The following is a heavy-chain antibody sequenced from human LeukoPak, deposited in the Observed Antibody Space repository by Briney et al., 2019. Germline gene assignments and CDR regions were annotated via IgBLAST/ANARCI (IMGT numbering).Heavy chain of an antibody. D-gene: IGHD4-17*01. Sequence: PGGSLRLSCATSGFTFSSHAMNWVRQAPGKGLEWVSSISGSGDTTYYADSVKGRLTISRDCSKNTLYLQMNSLRVEDTAMYYCAKDLYGSYAMDVWGQGTAVT. V-gene: IGHV3-23*01. CDR2: ISGSGDTT. CDR3: AKDLYGSYAMDV. J-gene: IGHJ6*02. CDR1: GFTFSSHA.